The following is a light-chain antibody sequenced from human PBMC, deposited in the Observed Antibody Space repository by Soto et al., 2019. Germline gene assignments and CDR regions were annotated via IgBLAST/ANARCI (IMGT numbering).Light chain of an antibody. CDR3: QQYNSWT. V-gene: IGKV1-5*03. CDR1: QSISRW. J-gene: IGKJ1*01. CDR2: KAS. Sequence: DIQMTQSPSTLSASVGDTVTITCRASQSISRWFAWYHQKPGKAPKLLIYKASSLESGVPSRFNGSGSGTEFTLTISSLQPDDFATYYCQQYNSWTFGQGTKVEIK.